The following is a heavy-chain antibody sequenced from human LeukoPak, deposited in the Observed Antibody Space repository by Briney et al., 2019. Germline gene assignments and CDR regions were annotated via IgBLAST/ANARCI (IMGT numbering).Heavy chain of an antibody. CDR3: ARVGYGSGWYSRFDY. CDR2: ISSSSSTI. CDR1: GFTFSSYS. V-gene: IGHV3-48*01. Sequence: PGGSLRLSCAASGFTFSSYSMNWVRQAPGKGLEWVSYISSSSSTIYYADSVKGRFTISRDNAKNSLYLQMNSLRAEDTAVYYCARVGYGSGWYSRFDYWGQGALVTVSS. J-gene: IGHJ4*02. D-gene: IGHD6-19*01.